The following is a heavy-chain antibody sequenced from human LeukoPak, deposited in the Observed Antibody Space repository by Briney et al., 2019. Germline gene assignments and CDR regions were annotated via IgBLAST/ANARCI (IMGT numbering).Heavy chain of an antibody. CDR2: IYYSGST. CDR3: AREPLGLGTFDP. Sequence: SETLSLTCTVSGVSISSGDYYWSWIRQPPGKGLEWIGYIYYSGSTYYNPSLKSRVTISVDTSKDQFSLKLSSVTAADTAVYYCAREPLGLGTFDPWGQGTLVTVSS. D-gene: IGHD1-7*01. CDR1: GVSISSGDYY. V-gene: IGHV4-30-4*01. J-gene: IGHJ5*02.